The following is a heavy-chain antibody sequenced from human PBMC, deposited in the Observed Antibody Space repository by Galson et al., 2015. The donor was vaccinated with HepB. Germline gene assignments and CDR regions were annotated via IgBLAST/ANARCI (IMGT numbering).Heavy chain of an antibody. V-gene: IGHV3-33*08. D-gene: IGHD2-15*01. CDR3: ARRYCNGGNCYSGIYGGFGSSMDV. Sequence: SLRLSCAAPGFIFSSYGMHWVRQPPGKGLEWVAVIWYDGNKKYYADSVKGRFTISRDNSRNTLYLQMNSLRAEDTAVYYCARRYCNGGNCYSGIYGGFGSSMDVLVQGTMVTASS. J-gene: IGHJ6*02. CDR1: GFIFSSYG. CDR2: IWYDGNKK.